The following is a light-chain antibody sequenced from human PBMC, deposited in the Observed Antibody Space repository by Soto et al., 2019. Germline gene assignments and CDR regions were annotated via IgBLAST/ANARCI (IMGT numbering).Light chain of an antibody. CDR1: QSLLHSNGQNY. CDR2: LGS. V-gene: IGKV2-28*01. J-gene: IGKJ2*01. Sequence: DIVMTQSPLSLPVTPGEPASISCRSSQSLLHSNGQNYLDWSLQKPGQSPQLLIYLGSNRSSGVPDRFSGSGSGTDFTPTISRVEAEDVGVYYWMQALQTHTFGQGTKLEIK. CDR3: MQALQTHT.